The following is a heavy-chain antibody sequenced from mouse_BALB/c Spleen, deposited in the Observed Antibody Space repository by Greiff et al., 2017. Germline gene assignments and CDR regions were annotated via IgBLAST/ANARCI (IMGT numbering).Heavy chain of an antibody. V-gene: IGHV5-6-5*01. CDR1: GFTFSSYA. Sequence: EVKVVESGGGLVKPGGSLKLSCAASGFTFSSYAMSWVRQTPEKRLEWVASISSGGSTYYPDSVKGRFTISRDNARNILYLQMSSLRSEDTAMYYCARDYDYDVPFAYWGQGTLVTVSA. CDR2: ISSGGST. D-gene: IGHD2-4*01. CDR3: ARDYDYDVPFAY. J-gene: IGHJ3*01.